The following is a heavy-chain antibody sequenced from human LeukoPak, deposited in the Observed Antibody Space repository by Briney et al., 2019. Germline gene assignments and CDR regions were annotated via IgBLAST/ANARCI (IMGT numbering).Heavy chain of an antibody. CDR1: GFSLRSSE. Sequence: GGSLRLSCAATGFSLRSSEMNWVRQAPGKGPEWVAHINSADNVEYYTDSVRGRFTMSRDNAKDLLYLQMNSLRDEDTAVYYCARDTVNGPFVISLDLWGQGVLVTVSS. CDR2: INSADNVE. D-gene: IGHD2-8*01. V-gene: IGHV3-48*03. J-gene: IGHJ5*02. CDR3: ARDTVNGPFVISLDL.